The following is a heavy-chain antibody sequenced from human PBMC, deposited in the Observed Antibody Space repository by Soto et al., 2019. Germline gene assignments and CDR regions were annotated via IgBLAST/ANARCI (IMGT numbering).Heavy chain of an antibody. CDR2: INPSGGST. D-gene: IGHD2-2*01. Sequence: ASVKVSCKASGYTFTSYYMHWVRQAPGQGLEWMGIINPSGGSTSYAQKFQGRVTMTRDTSTSTVYMELSSLRSEDTAVYYCARDFWFGVRSDIVVVPAEYYYYYMDVRGKGTTVTVSS. CDR1: GYTFTSYY. J-gene: IGHJ6*03. V-gene: IGHV1-46*03. CDR3: ARDFWFGVRSDIVVVPAEYYYYYMDV.